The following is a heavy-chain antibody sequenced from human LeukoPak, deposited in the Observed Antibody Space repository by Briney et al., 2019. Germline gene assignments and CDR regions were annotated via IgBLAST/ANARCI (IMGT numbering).Heavy chain of an antibody. CDR3: ARYCSSTSCRRYYYYNGMDV. D-gene: IGHD2-2*01. J-gene: IGHJ6*02. CDR2: ISADNGNT. V-gene: IGHV1-18*01. Sequence: ASVKVSYKASGYTFNNYGISWVRQAPGQGLEWMGWISADNGNTNYAQKVQGRVTTTTDTSTSTAYMELRSLRSDDTAVYYCARYCSSTSCRRYYYYNGMDVWGQGTTVTVSS. CDR1: GYTFNNYG.